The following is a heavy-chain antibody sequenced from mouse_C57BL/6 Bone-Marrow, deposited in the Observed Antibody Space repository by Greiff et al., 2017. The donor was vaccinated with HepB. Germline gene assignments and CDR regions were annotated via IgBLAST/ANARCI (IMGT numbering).Heavy chain of an antibody. CDR3: AREGWVVAHFDY. V-gene: IGHV1-69*01. Sequence: QVQLQQPGAELVMPGASVKLSCKASGYTFTSYWMHWVKQRPGQGLEWIGEIDPSDSYTNYNQKFKGKSTLTVDKSSSTAYMQLSSLTSEDSAVYYCAREGWVVAHFDYWGQGTTLTVSS. CDR1: GYTFTSYW. D-gene: IGHD1-1*01. J-gene: IGHJ2*01. CDR2: IDPSDSYT.